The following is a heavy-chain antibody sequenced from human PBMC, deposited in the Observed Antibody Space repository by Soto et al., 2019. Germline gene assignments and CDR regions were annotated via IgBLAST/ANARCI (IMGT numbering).Heavy chain of an antibody. D-gene: IGHD2-21*02. V-gene: IGHV3-23*01. CDR2: ISGSGGST. CDR1: GFTFSSYA. J-gene: IGHJ4*02. CDR3: AKPNCGGDCYSKLVY. Sequence: EVQLLESGGGLVQPGGSLRISCAASGFTFSSYAMSWVRQAPGKGLEWVSAISGSGGSTYYADSVKGRFTISRDNSKNTLYLQMNSLRAEDTAVYYCAKPNCGGDCYSKLVYWGQGTLVTVSS.